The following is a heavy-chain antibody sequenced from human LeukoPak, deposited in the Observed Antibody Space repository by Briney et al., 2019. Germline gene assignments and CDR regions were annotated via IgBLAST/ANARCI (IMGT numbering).Heavy chain of an antibody. CDR3: ARSFGATVTTPDFH. D-gene: IGHD4-17*01. J-gene: IGHJ4*01. CDR1: GFTFDDYG. Sequence: GGSLRLSCAASGFTFDDYGMSWVRQAPGKGLEWVSGINWNGGSTGYADSVKGRFTISRDNAKNSLYLQMNSLRAEDTALYYCARSFGATVTTPDFHWGHGTLVTVSS. V-gene: IGHV3-20*04. CDR2: INWNGGST.